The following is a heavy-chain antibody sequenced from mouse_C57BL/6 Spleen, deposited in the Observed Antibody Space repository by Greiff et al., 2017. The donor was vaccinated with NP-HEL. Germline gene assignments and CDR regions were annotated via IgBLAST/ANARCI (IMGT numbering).Heavy chain of an antibody. D-gene: IGHD1-1*01. V-gene: IGHV5-4*01. CDR2: ISDGGSYT. CDR1: GFTFSSYA. J-gene: IGHJ1*03. CDR3: ARDKGYYGSSSWYFDV. Sequence: EVKLMESGGGLVKPGGSLKLSCAASGFTFSSYAMSWVRQTPEKRLEWVATISDGGSYTYYPDNVKGRFTISRDNAKNNLYLQMSHLKSEDTAMYYCARDKGYYGSSSWYFDVWGTGTTVTVSS.